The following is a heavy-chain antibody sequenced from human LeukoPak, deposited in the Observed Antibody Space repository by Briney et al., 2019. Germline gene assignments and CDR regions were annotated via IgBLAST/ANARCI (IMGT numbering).Heavy chain of an antibody. V-gene: IGHV3-53*01. CDR2: IDSSGNT. Sequence: PGGSLRLSCAASGFAVSSNYMRWVRQPPGKGLEWLSLIDSSGNTFYADSVKGRFTISRDYLKNTLFLQMNSLIAEDTALYYCARDPVVASPGPFYYHYMDVWGKGTTVTVSS. J-gene: IGHJ6*03. CDR3: ARDPVVASPGPFYYHYMDV. CDR1: GFAVSSNY. D-gene: IGHD6-13*01.